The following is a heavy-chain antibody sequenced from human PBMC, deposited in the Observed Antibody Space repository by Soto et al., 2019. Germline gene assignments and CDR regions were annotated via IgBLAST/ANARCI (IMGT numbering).Heavy chain of an antibody. V-gene: IGHV1-2*04. CDR1: GYTFTGYY. CDR3: ARSRGSGWSFAYYFDY. Sequence: QVQLVQSGAEVKKPGASVKVSCKASGYTFTGYYMHWVRQAPGQGLEWMGWINPNSGGTNYAQKFQGWVTMTXXTXIXXAYMELSRLTSDDTAVYYCARSRGSGWSFAYYFDYWGQGTLVTVSS. J-gene: IGHJ4*02. CDR2: INPNSGGT. D-gene: IGHD6-19*01.